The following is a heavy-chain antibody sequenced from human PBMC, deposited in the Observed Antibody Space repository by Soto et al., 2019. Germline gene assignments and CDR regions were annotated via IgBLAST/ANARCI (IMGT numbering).Heavy chain of an antibody. CDR1: GFTFSSYA. CDR3: ARDYYRFNSGYGFSMDV. V-gene: IGHV3-30-3*01. D-gene: IGHD5-12*01. J-gene: IGHJ6*02. Sequence: QVQLVESGGGVVQPGRSLRLSCAASGFTFSSYAMHWVRQAPGKGLEWVAVISYDGSNKYYADSVKGRFTISRDNSKNTLYRQMNSLRAEATAVYYCARDYYRFNSGYGFSMDVWGQGTTVTVSS. CDR2: ISYDGSNK.